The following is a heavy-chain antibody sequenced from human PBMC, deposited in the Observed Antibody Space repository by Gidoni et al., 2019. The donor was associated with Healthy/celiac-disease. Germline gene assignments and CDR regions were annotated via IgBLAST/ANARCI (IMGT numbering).Heavy chain of an antibody. J-gene: IGHJ6*03. CDR3: ARAGGSYDILTGLGISDYYYYYMDV. V-gene: IGHV1-69*01. CDR1: GGTFSSCP. Sequence: QVQLVQSGAEVKKPGSSVKVSCKASGGTFSSCPVSWVRQAPGQGLEWMGGLLPIFGTANYAQKFQGRVTITADESTSTAYMELSSLRSEDTAVYYCARAGGSYDILTGLGISDYYYYYMDVWGKGTTVTVSS. D-gene: IGHD3-9*01. CDR2: LLPIFGTA.